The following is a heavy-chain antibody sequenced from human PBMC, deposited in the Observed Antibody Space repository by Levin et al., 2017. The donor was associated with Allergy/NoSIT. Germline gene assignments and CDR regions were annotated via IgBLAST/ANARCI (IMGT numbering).Heavy chain of an antibody. J-gene: IGHJ6*02. V-gene: IGHV4-59*01. CDR2: IYYSGST. Sequence: SETLSLTCTVSGGSISSYYWSWIRQPPGKGLEWIGYIYYSGSTNYNPSLKSRVTISVDTSKNQFSLKLSSVTAADTAVYYCARQTYYYESSGDPYYYYGMDVWGQGTTVTVSS. CDR1: GGSISSYY. CDR3: ARQTYYYESSGDPYYYYGMDV. D-gene: IGHD3-22*01.